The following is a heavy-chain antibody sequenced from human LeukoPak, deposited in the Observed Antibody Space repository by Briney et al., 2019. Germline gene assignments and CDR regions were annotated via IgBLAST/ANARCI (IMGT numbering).Heavy chain of an antibody. V-gene: IGHV4-59*01. CDR3: ARGKGYFDY. J-gene: IGHJ4*02. CDR1: GGSISNYY. CDR2: IYYSGST. Sequence: SETLSLTCTVSGGSISNYYWSWIRRPPGKGLEWIGYIYYSGSTNYNPSLKSRVTISVDTSKNQFSLKLSSVTAADTAVYYCARGKGYFDYWGQVILVTVAS.